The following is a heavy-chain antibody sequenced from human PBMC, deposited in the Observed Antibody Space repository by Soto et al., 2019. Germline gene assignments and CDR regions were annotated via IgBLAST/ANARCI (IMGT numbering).Heavy chain of an antibody. Sequence: EVQLVESGGGLVQPGGSLRLSCAVSGFTVSSNYMSWVRQAPGKGLEWVSVIYSNGSTYYADSVKARFTISRHNSKNTLYLQMNSLRAENTAVYYCAATRLGYWGQGNLVTVSS. CDR3: AATRLGY. V-gene: IGHV3-53*04. CDR2: IYSNGST. CDR1: GFTVSSNY. D-gene: IGHD5-12*01. J-gene: IGHJ4*02.